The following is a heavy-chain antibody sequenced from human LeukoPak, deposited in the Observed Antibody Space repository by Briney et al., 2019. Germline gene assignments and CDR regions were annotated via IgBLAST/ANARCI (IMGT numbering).Heavy chain of an antibody. J-gene: IGHJ5*02. CDR1: GGSFSGYY. CDR3: ARSWLRLFVDP. V-gene: IGHV4-34*01. CDR2: INHSGST. Sequence: PSETLSLTCAVYGGSFSGYYWSWIRQPPGKGLEWIGEINHSGSTNYNPSPKSRVTISVDTSKNQFSLKLSSVTAADTAVYYCARSWLRLFVDPWGQGTLVTVSS. D-gene: IGHD5-12*01.